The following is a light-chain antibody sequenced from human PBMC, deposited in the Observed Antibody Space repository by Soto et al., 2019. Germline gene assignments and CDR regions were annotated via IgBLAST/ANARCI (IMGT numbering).Light chain of an antibody. CDR1: QRISNY. CDR3: QQSYSPPYT. CDR2: AAS. V-gene: IGKV1-39*01. Sequence: IQMTQSPSPLSASVGDRVTITCRASQRISNYLNWYQHKPGKAPELLIYAASSLQSGVPSRFSGGGSGTDFALTISSLQPQDFGSYYCQQSYSPPYTFGVGTKMEIK. J-gene: IGKJ2*01.